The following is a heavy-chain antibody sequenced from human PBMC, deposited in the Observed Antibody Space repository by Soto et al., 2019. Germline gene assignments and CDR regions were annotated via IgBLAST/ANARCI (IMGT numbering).Heavy chain of an antibody. V-gene: IGHV2-5*01. J-gene: IGHJ5*02. CDR1: GFSLSASGVG. D-gene: IGHD2-2*01. Sequence: QITLEESGPTLVEPTQTLPLTCTFSGFSLSASGVGVGWIRQPPGEALEWLALVSWNGDERYSPSLKSRLTITNDTSKHQVVLTMTNMDPVDTATYYCAHSRGTGVYCDSTSCLSWFDPWGQGALVTVSS. CDR3: AHSRGTGVYCDSTSCLSWFDP. CDR2: VSWNGDE.